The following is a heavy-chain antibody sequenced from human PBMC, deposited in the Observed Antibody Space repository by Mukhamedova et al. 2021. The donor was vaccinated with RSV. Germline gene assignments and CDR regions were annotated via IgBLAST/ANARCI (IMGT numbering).Heavy chain of an antibody. D-gene: IGHD1-26*01. Sequence: GRIDYAAPVKGRFTISKDDSTNTLYLQMNNLKTEDTAVYYCATDPPVRVRELHSYWGQGTLVTVSA. CDR2: GRI. J-gene: IGHJ4*02. CDR3: ATDPPVRVRELHSY. V-gene: IGHV3-15*01.